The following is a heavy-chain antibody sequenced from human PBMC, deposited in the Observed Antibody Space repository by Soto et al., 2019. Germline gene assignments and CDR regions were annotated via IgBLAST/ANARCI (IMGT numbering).Heavy chain of an antibody. Sequence: ETLSLTCTVSGGSISSSSYYWGWIRQPPGKGLEWIGSIYYSGSTYYNPSLKSRVTISVDTSKNQFSLKLSSVTAADTAVYYCARHYDFWSAQLAYYYYYGMDVWGQGTTVTVSS. CDR2: IYYSGST. J-gene: IGHJ6*02. V-gene: IGHV4-39*01. CDR3: ARHYDFWSAQLAYYYYYGMDV. CDR1: GGSISSSSYY. D-gene: IGHD3-3*01.